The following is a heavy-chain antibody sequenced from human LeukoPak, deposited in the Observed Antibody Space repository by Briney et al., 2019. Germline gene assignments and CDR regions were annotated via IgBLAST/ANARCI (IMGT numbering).Heavy chain of an antibody. CDR1: GFTFSSYG. V-gene: IGHV3-30*03. Sequence: GRSLRLSCAASGFTFSSYGMHWVRQAPGKGLEWVAVISYDGTNKYYADSVKGRFTISRDNSKNTLYLQMNSLRAEDTAVYYCSRDLVDAYGMDVWGQGTTVTVSS. CDR3: SRDLVDAYGMDV. D-gene: IGHD3-16*02. CDR2: ISYDGTNK. J-gene: IGHJ6*02.